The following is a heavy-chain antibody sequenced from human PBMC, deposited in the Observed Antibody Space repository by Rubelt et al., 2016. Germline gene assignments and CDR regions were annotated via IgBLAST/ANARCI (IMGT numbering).Heavy chain of an antibody. V-gene: IGHV4-34*01. CDR2: ITHSGST. J-gene: IGHJ6*02. CDR1: GGSVSGYY. CDR3: GLASPSHGRRYGMDV. D-gene: IGHD6-13*01. Sequence: QVQLQQWGAGLLKPSETLSLTCAVYGGSVSGYYWSWIRQPPGKGLERIGEITHSGSTYSNSSLQSRVSISVDTSKTQFSLKLSAMTAAHTAVYYCGLASPSHGRRYGMDVWGQGTTVTVSS.